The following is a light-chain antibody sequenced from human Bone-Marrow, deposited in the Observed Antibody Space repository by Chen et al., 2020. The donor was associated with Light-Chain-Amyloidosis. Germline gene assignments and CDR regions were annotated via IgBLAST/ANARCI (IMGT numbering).Light chain of an antibody. CDR3: VLYMGSGIWV. V-gene: IGLV8-61*01. CDR2: STN. J-gene: IGLJ3*02. Sequence: QTVVTQEPSFSVSPGGTVTLTCGLSSGSVSTSYYPSWYQQTPGQAPRTLIYSTNPRSSGVPDRFAGSVLGNKAALTSTGAQADDESDYYWVLYMGSGIWVFGGGTKLTVL. CDR1: SGSVSTSYY.